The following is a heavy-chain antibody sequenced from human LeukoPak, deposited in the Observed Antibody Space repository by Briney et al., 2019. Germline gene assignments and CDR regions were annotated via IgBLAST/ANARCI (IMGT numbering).Heavy chain of an antibody. Sequence: PGGSLRPSCAASGFTFSSYSMNWVRQAPAKGLEWVSSISSSSSYIYYADSVKGRFTISRDNAKNSLYLQMNSLRAEDTAVYYCARWATVVRNDAFDIWGQGTMVTVSS. J-gene: IGHJ3*02. CDR1: GFTFSSYS. CDR2: ISSSSSYI. CDR3: ARWATVVRNDAFDI. V-gene: IGHV3-21*01. D-gene: IGHD4-23*01.